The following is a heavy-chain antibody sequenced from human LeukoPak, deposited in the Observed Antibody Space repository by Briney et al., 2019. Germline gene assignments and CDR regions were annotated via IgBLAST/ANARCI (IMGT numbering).Heavy chain of an antibody. J-gene: IGHJ4*02. Sequence: GSLRLSCAASGFTSSSYSMNWVRQAPGKGLEWVSYISSSSSTIYYADSLKGRFTISRDNAKNSLFLQMNSLRAEDTAVYYCARVWVAARPFDYWGQGTLVTVSS. V-gene: IGHV3-48*01. CDR1: GFTSSSYS. D-gene: IGHD6-6*01. CDR2: ISSSSSTI. CDR3: ARVWVAARPFDY.